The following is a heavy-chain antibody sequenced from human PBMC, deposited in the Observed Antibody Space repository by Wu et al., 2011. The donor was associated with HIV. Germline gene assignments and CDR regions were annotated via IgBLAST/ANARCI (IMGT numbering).Heavy chain of an antibody. CDR3: AREISGGVALWFDP. CDR2: INPNSGDT. V-gene: IGHV1-2*02. J-gene: IGHJ5*02. D-gene: IGHD2-15*01. CDR1: GYTFTGYY. Sequence: QVQLVQSGTEVKQPGASVKVSCQASGYTFTGYYMHWVRQAPGQGLEWMGWINPNSGDTNYAQKFQGRVTMTRDTSISTAYMELSRLTSDDTAVYYCAREISGGVALWFDPWGQGTLVTVSS.